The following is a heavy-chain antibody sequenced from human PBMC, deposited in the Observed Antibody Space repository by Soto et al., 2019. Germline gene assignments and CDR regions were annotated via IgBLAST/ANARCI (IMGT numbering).Heavy chain of an antibody. D-gene: IGHD4-17*01. CDR3: ARMAGNGDYGMDV. J-gene: IGHJ6*02. CDR1: GFTFSSYS. CDR2: ISSSSSYI. V-gene: IGHV3-21*01. Sequence: GGSLRLSCAASGFTFSSYSMNWVRQAPGKGLEWVSSISSSSSYIYYADSAKGRFTISRDNAKNSLYLQMNSLRAEDTAVYYCARMAGNGDYGMDVWGQGTTVTVSS.